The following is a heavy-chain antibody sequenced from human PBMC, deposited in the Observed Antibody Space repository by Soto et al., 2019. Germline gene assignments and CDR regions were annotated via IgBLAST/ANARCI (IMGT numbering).Heavy chain of an antibody. Sequence: QVQLQESGPGLVKPSETLSLTCTVSGGSISSYYWSWIRQPQGKGLVWIGYIYYSGSTNYNPSLKSRVTISVDTSKNQFTLKLSSVTAADTAVYYCARGRGIAVAGGFDYWGQGTMVTVSS. CDR1: GGSISSYY. D-gene: IGHD6-19*01. CDR2: IYYSGST. CDR3: ARGRGIAVAGGFDY. V-gene: IGHV4-59*01. J-gene: IGHJ4*02.